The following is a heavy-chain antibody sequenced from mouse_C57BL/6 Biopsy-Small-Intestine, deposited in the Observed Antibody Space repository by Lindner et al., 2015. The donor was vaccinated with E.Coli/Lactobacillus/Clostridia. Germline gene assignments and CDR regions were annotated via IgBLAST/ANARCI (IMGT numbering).Heavy chain of an antibody. J-gene: IGHJ2*01. CDR2: IDPDNDGN. CDR1: GYTFTRYV. CDR3: ARRGYGGGFDY. V-gene: IGHV1-14*01. Sequence: VQLQESGPELVKPGASVKMSCKASGYTFTRYVMHWVKQKPGQGLEWIGYIDPDNDGNKYNETFKGKATLTSDKSSSTAYMELSSLTSEDSAVYYCARRGYGGGFDYWGQGTTLTVSS. D-gene: IGHD2-2*01.